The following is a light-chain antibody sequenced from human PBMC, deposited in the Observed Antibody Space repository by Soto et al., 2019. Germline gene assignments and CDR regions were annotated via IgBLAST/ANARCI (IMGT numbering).Light chain of an antibody. Sequence: QSALTQPPSASGSPGQSVTISCTGTSSDVGGYNYVSWYQQHPGKAPKLMIYEVSKRPSGVPDRFSGSKSGNTASLTVSGLQAEDDADYYCSSYAGSNNWVFDGGTKVTVL. CDR3: SSYAGSNNWV. CDR1: SSDVGGYNY. J-gene: IGLJ3*02. V-gene: IGLV2-8*01. CDR2: EVS.